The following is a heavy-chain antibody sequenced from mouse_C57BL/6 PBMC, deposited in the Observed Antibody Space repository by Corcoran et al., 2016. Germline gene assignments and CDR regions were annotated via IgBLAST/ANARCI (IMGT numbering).Heavy chain of an antibody. D-gene: IGHD4-1*01. Sequence: QFQLQHSLPYLLNPWSSVKISCKSSGYTFTDYYINWVKQRPGQGLEWIGWIFPGSGSTYYNEKFKGKATLTVDKSSSTAYMLLSSLTSEDSAVYFCARRGTGTWYFDVWGTGTTVTVSS. CDR2: IFPGSGST. V-gene: IGHV1-75*01. CDR1: GYTFTDYY. J-gene: IGHJ1*03. CDR3: ARRGTGTWYFDV.